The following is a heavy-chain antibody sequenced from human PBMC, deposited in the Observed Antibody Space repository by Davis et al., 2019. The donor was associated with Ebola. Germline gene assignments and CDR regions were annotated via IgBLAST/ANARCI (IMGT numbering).Heavy chain of an antibody. CDR2: ISSSSSTI. J-gene: IGHJ4*02. D-gene: IGHD6-19*01. V-gene: IGHV3-48*02. Sequence: GESLKISCAASGFTFSSYSMNWVRQAPGKGLEWVSYISSSSSTIYYADSVKGRFTISRDNAKNSLYLQMNSLRDEDTAVYYCAKARQRVAGPFDYWGQGTLVTVSS. CDR1: GFTFSSYS. CDR3: AKARQRVAGPFDY.